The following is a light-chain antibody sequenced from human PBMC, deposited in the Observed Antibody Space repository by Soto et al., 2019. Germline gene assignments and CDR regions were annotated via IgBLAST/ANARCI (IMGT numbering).Light chain of an antibody. J-gene: IGLJ1*01. CDR2: DVS. CDR1: SSDVGGYNY. V-gene: IGLV2-11*01. CDR3: CSHAGSYTYV. Sequence: QSVLTQPRSVSGSPGQSVTISCTGTSSDVGGYNYVSWYQQYPGKAPKVMIYDVSKRLSGVPDRFSGSKSGNTASLTISGLQAEDEADYYCCSHAGSYTYVFGTGTKLTVL.